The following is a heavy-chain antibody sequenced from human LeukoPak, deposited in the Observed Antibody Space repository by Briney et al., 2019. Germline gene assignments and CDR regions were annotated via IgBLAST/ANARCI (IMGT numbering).Heavy chain of an antibody. J-gene: IGHJ6*02. V-gene: IGHV3-48*03. CDR2: SSHSGSTI. Sequence: GGSLRLSCAASGFTFSSYEMNWVRQALGKGLEWVSYSSHSGSTIYYADSVKGRFTISRDNAKDSLYLQMDSLRVEDTALYYCARGPPRSMDVWGQGTTVTVSS. CDR3: ARGPPRSMDV. CDR1: GFTFSSYE.